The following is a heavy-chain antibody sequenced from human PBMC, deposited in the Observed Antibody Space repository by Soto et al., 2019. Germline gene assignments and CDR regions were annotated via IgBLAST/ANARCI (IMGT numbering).Heavy chain of an antibody. Sequence: GASVKVSCKASGYTFTGYYMHWVRQAPGQGLEWMGWINPNSGGTNYAQKFQGWVTMTRDTSISTAYMELSRLRSDDTAVYYCARAGIDVVVPAAWFDPWGQGTLVTVSS. D-gene: IGHD2-2*01. CDR3: ARAGIDVVVPAAWFDP. V-gene: IGHV1-2*04. CDR2: INPNSGGT. CDR1: GYTFTGYY. J-gene: IGHJ5*02.